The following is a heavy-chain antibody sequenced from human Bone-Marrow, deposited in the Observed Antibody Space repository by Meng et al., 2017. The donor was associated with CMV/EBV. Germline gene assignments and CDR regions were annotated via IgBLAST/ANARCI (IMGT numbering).Heavy chain of an antibody. V-gene: IGHV3-30*04. Sequence: GESLKISCAASGFTFNNYAMHWVRQAPGKGLQWVAVVSNDGSNKYYADSVKGRFTISRDNSKNTLYLQMNSLRAEDTAVYYCAKDAAGMATIYYFDYWGQGTLVTVSS. CDR2: VSNDGSNK. CDR3: AKDAAGMATIYYFDY. D-gene: IGHD5-24*01. CDR1: GFTFNNYA. J-gene: IGHJ4*02.